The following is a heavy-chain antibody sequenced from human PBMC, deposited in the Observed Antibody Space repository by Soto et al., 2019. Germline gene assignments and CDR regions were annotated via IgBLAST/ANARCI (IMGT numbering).Heavy chain of an antibody. J-gene: IGHJ6*03. Sequence: ASVKVSCKASGYTFTSYAMHWVRQAPGQRLEWMGWINAGNGNTKYSQKFQGRVTITRDTSASTAYMELSSLRSEDTAVYYCAREDKESSHMDVWGKGTTVTVLL. V-gene: IGHV1-3*01. CDR3: AREDKESSHMDV. CDR2: INAGNGNT. CDR1: GYTFTSYA. D-gene: IGHD2-15*01.